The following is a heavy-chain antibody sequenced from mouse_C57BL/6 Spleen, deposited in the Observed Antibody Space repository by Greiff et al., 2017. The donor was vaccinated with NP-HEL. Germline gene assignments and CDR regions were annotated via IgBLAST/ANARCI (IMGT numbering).Heavy chain of an antibody. CDR3: ARHEEGAKDWDPWFAY. CDR2: FYPGSGSI. V-gene: IGHV1-62-2*01. J-gene: IGHJ3*01. Sequence: VQLQQSGAELVKPGASVKLSRKASGYTFTEYTIHWVKQRSGQGLEWIGWFYPGSGSIKYNEKFKDKATLTADKSSSTVYMELSRLTSEDSAVYFCARHEEGAKDWDPWFAYWGQGTLVTVSA. D-gene: IGHD4-1*01. CDR1: GYTFTEYT.